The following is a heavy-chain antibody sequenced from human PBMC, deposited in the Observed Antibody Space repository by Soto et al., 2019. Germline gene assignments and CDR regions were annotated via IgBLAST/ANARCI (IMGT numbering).Heavy chain of an antibody. Sequence: GGSLRLSCLASGFSFDNYAIHWVRQAPGRGLGGGAGIDGNRDPIGYADSVKGRFTLSRDNARNSVLLQMNSLRPEDTALYFCVKDVGSRHYDFTNFDAWGRGTLVTVSS. D-gene: IGHD3-3*01. CDR3: VKDVGSRHYDFTNFDA. CDR1: GFSFDNYA. J-gene: IGHJ4*02. V-gene: IGHV3-9*01. CDR2: IDGNRDPI.